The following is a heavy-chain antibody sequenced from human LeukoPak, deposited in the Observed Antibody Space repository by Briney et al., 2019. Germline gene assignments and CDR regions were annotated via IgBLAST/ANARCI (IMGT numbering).Heavy chain of an antibody. CDR2: IWYDGTKK. CDR3: ATQRRWLGGRDIPLEK. CDR1: GFTFSSYA. Sequence: GGSLRLSCAASGFTFSSYAMHWVRQAPGKGLEWVAVIWYDGTKKYYADSVKGRFTISRDNSKNTLYLQMNRLRADDTDVYHCATQRRWLGGRDIPLEKWGQGTLVTVSS. V-gene: IGHV3-33*01. J-gene: IGHJ4*02. D-gene: IGHD6-19*01.